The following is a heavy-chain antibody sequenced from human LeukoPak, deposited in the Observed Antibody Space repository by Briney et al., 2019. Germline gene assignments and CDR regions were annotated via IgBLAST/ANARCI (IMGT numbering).Heavy chain of an antibody. CDR1: GFTVSTNY. D-gene: IGHD1-1*01. V-gene: IGHV3-53*01. Sequence: GGSLRLSCAASGFTVSTNYMSWVRQAPGKGLEWVSLIYSGGNTYYADSVKGQFTISRDNSKNTLYLQMNSLSAEDTAVYYCARDRVNWNDVGGLFDYWGQGTLVTVSS. J-gene: IGHJ4*02. CDR3: ARDRVNWNDVGGLFDY. CDR2: IYSGGNT.